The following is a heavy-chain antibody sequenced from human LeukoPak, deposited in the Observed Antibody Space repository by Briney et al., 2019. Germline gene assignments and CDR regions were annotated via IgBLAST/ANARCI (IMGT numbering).Heavy chain of an antibody. CDR3: AKASWVSSTDAVR. CDR1: GVRCIGFA. D-gene: IGHD3-16*01. J-gene: IGHJ4*02. Sequence: GGSRRLSCGAAGVRCIGFAMSWVRQGQARGLEWVSSIRGNGETFYADSVKGRFALSSDSSRNTVYFQLNNLRVEDTAIYYCAKASWVSSTDAVRWGQGTLVTVSS. CDR2: IRGNGET. V-gene: IGHV3-23*01.